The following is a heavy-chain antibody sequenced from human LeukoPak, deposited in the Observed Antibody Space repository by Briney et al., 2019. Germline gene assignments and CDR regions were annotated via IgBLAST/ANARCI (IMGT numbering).Heavy chain of an antibody. CDR1: GYTFTSYG. D-gene: IGHD5-24*01. V-gene: IGHV1-18*01. Sequence: ASVKVSCKASGYTFTSYGISWVRQAPGQGLQWMGWISAYNGNTNYAQKLQGRVTLATDTSTSTAYMELRSLRSDDTAVYYCVQVETDYWGQGTLVTVSS. J-gene: IGHJ4*01. CDR2: ISAYNGNT. CDR3: VQVETDY.